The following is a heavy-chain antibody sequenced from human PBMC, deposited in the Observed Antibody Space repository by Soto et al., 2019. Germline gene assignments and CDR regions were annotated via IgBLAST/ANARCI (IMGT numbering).Heavy chain of an antibody. CDR2: ITASGGST. CDR3: AHTQGIVVVPAAIWY. CDR1: GFTFSSYA. V-gene: IGHV3-23*01. Sequence: PGGSLRLSCAASGFTFSSYAMSWVRQAPGKGLEWVSGITASGGSTSYADSVKGRFTISRDNSKNTLYLQMNSLRAEDTAVYYCAHTQGIVVVPAAIWYWGQGTLVTVSS. D-gene: IGHD2-2*02. J-gene: IGHJ4*02.